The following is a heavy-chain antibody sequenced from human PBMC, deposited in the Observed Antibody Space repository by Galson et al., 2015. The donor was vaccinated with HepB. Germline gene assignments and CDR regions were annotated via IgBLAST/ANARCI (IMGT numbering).Heavy chain of an antibody. CDR3: ASDGPNSGGWYVY. Sequence: SLRLSCAASGFIVSSNYMTWVRQAPGKGLEWVSSIYSGGETYYADSVKGRFATSRDDSKNTLFLQMNSLRVEDTAVYYCASDGPNSGGWYVYWGQGTLVTVSS. J-gene: IGHJ4*02. D-gene: IGHD6-19*01. CDR2: IYSGGET. CDR1: GFIVSSNY. V-gene: IGHV3-53*01.